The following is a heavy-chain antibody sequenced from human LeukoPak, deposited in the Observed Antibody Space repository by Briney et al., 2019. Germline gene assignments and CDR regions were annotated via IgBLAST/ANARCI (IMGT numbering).Heavy chain of an antibody. CDR3: ARERNLEIAVAGTIFNY. CDR1: GFTVSSNY. J-gene: IGHJ4*02. CDR2: IYSGGST. Sequence: GGSLRLSCAASGFTVSSNYMSWVRQAPGKGLEWGSVIYSGGSTYYADSVKGRFTISRDNSKNTLYLQMKSLRAEDTAVYYCARERNLEIAVAGTIFNYWGQGTLVTVSS. V-gene: IGHV3-66*01. D-gene: IGHD6-19*01.